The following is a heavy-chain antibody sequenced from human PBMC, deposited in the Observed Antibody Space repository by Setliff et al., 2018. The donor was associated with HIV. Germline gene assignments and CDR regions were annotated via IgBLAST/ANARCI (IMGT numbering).Heavy chain of an antibody. D-gene: IGHD3-9*01. CDR3: AKSSRRDDILTCYRHFDY. J-gene: IGHJ4*02. Sequence: PGGSLSLSCAASGFTFSSYAMSWVRQAPGKGLEWVSGISGSGITTYFADSVKGRFTISRDNSKTTLYLQMNSLRAEDTAVYYCAKSSRRDDILTCYRHFDYWCQGTLVTVSS. CDR2: ISGSGITT. V-gene: IGHV3-23*01. CDR1: GFTFSSYA.